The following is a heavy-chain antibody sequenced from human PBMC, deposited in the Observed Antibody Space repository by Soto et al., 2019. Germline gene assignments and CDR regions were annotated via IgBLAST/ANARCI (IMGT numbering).Heavy chain of an antibody. V-gene: IGHV1-69*13. CDR2: IIPICGTA. J-gene: IGHJ6*02. CDR3: AKTAWGIVVVPAAIQDYYYGMDV. Sequence: ASVKVSCKASGGTFSSYAISWVRQAPGQGIEWMGGIIPICGTANYAQKFQGRVTITADESTSTAYMELSSLRSEDTAVYYCAKTAWGIVVVPAAIQDYYYGMDVWGQGTTVTVSS. CDR1: GGTFSSYA. D-gene: IGHD2-2*02.